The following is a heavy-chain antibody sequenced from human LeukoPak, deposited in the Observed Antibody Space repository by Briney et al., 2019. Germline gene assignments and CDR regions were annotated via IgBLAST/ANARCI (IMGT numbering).Heavy chain of an antibody. V-gene: IGHV4-34*01. D-gene: IGHD6-13*01. CDR3: ARAPGYSSSWWFDP. Sequence: SETLSLTCAVYGGSFSGYYWSWIRQPPGKGLEWIGEINHSGSTNYNPSLKSRVTISVDTSKNQFSLKLSSVTAADTAVYYCARAPGYSSSWWFDPWGQGTLVTVSS. CDR1: GGSFSGYY. J-gene: IGHJ5*02. CDR2: INHSGST.